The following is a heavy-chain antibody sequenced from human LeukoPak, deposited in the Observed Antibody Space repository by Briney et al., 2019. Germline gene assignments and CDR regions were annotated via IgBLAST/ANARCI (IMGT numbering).Heavy chain of an antibody. D-gene: IGHD3-22*01. CDR1: GFTFSSYA. CDR3: AKRDKYYDSSGPKFDY. V-gene: IGHV3-23*01. Sequence: GGSLRLSCAASGFTFSSYAMSWVRQAPGKGLEWVSAISGSGGSTYYADSVKGRFTISRDNSKNTLYLQMNSLRAEDTAVYYCAKRDKYYDSSGPKFDYWGQGALVTVSS. CDR2: ISGSGGST. J-gene: IGHJ4*02.